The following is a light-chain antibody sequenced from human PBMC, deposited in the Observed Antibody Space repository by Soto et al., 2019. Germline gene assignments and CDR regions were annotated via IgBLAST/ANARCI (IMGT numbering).Light chain of an antibody. CDR3: QQFGSSPEFT. V-gene: IGKV3-20*01. J-gene: IGKJ3*01. CDR1: QRINNRY. CDR2: GAS. Sequence: EIVLTQSPGTLSLSPGERATLSCRASQRINNRYLAWYQPTPGQAPRLLIYGASSRATDIPDRFIGSWSETDFTLTISRLEPEDFAVYYCQQFGSSPEFTFGPGTKADIK.